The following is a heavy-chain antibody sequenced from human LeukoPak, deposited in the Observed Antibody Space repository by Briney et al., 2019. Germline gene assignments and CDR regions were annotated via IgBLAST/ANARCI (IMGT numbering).Heavy chain of an antibody. Sequence: ASVKVSCKASGGTFSSYAISWLRQAPGQGLEWMGGIIPIFGTANYAQKFQGRVTITADESTSTAYMELSSLRSEDTAVYYCAREGYSYGNYFDYWGQGTLVTVSS. V-gene: IGHV1-69*13. CDR2: IIPIFGTA. J-gene: IGHJ4*02. CDR1: GGTFSSYA. CDR3: AREGYSYGNYFDY. D-gene: IGHD5-18*01.